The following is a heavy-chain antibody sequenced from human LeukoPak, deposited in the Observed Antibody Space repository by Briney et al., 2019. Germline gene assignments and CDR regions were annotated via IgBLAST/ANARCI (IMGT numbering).Heavy chain of an antibody. Sequence: GGSLRLSCAASGFTFSSYWMSWVRQAPGKGLEWVAVISYDGSNKYYADSVKGRFTISRDNSKNTLYLQMNSLRAEDTAVYYCARVRSDYYDMLAVDYWGQGTLVTVSS. V-gene: IGHV3-30-3*01. J-gene: IGHJ4*02. CDR3: ARVRSDYYDMLAVDY. CDR2: ISYDGSNK. D-gene: IGHD3-22*01. CDR1: GFTFSSYW.